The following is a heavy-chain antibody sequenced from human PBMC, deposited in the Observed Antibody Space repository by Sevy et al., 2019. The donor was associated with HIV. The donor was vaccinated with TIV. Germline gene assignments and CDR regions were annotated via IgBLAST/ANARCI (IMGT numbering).Heavy chain of an antibody. D-gene: IGHD6-19*01. CDR3: TKFYGTGSYVDY. Sequence: GGSLRLSCAASGLTFSSYWMSWVRQAPGKGLEWVANIKEDGSEQYYVDSVKGRFTVSRDNAKNSLYLQMNSPRAEDTAVYYCTKFYGTGSYVDYWGQGTLVTVSS. CDR1: GLTFSSYW. V-gene: IGHV3-7*01. J-gene: IGHJ4*02. CDR2: IKEDGSEQ.